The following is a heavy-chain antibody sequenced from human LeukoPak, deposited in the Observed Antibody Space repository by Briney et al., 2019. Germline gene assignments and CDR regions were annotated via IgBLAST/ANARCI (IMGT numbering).Heavy chain of an antibody. D-gene: IGHD3-22*01. CDR2: FDPEDGET. CDR1: GYTLTQLS. J-gene: IGHJ4*02. CDR3: ATVFYYDSSGPWPY. V-gene: IGHV1-24*01. Sequence: ASVKVSCKVSGYTLTQLSVHWVRQAPGRGLEWMGGFDPEDGETIYAQKFQGRVTMTEDTSTDTAYMELSSLRSEDTAVYYCATVFYYDSSGPWPYWGQGTLVTVSS.